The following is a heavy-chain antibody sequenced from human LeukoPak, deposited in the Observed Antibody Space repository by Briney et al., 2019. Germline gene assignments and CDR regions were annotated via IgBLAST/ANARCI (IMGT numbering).Heavy chain of an antibody. CDR1: GGSIRNSSFY. CDR2: IYNSGTT. V-gene: IGHV4-39*01. CDR3: ARHPGDIVLMVYAPRNNWFDP. D-gene: IGHD2-8*01. Sequence: SETLSLTCAVSGGSIRNSSFYWGWIRQPPGKGLEWIASIYNSGTTYYNPSLKSRVTISVDTSKNQFSLKLSSVTAADTAVYYCARHPGDIVLMVYAPRNNWFDPWGQGTLVTVSS. J-gene: IGHJ5*02.